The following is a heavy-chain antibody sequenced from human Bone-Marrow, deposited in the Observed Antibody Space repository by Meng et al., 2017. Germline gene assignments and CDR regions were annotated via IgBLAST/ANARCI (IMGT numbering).Heavy chain of an antibody. V-gene: IGHV1-46*01. J-gene: IGHJ6*02. CDR1: GYTFPDYW. D-gene: IGHD3-16*01. CDR2: INPSGGST. CDR3: ARDRGGVYVLYYYYGMDV. Sequence: ASVKVSCKASGYTFPDYWLHWVRQAPGQGLEWMGIINPSGGSTSYAQKFQGRVTMTRDTSTSTVYMELSSLRSEDTAVYYCARDRGGVYVLYYYYGMDVWGQGTTVTVSS.